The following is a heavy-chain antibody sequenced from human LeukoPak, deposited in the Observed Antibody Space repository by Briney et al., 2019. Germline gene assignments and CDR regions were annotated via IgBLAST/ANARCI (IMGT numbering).Heavy chain of an antibody. D-gene: IGHD3-16*01. V-gene: IGHV1-2*02. CDR3: APTAEAYTSWWRV. Sequence: ASVKVSCKASGYKFIDDYMHWVRQAPGQGLEFMGWINPDSGFTNYAQKFKGRVTMTRDTSISTAYLEVRSLTSDDTAVYYCAPTAEAYTSWWRVWGQGTLVTVSS. CDR1: GYKFIDDY. CDR2: INPDSGFT. J-gene: IGHJ4*02.